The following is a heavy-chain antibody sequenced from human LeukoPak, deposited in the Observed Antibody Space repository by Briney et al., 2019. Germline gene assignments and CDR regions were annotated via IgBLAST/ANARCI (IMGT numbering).Heavy chain of an antibody. CDR1: GGTFSSYT. Sequence: SVKVSCKASGGTFSSYTISWVRQAPGQGLEWMGRIIPILGIANYAQKFQGRVTITADKSTSTAYMELSSLRSEDTAVYYCARDGITVTTPYYYGMDVWGQGTMVTVSS. J-gene: IGHJ6*02. CDR3: ARDGITVTTPYYYGMDV. D-gene: IGHD4-11*01. CDR2: IIPILGIA. V-gene: IGHV1-69*04.